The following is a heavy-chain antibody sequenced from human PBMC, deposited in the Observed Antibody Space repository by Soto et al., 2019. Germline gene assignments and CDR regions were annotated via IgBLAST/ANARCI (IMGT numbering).Heavy chain of an antibody. Sequence: EVQLLESGGGLVQPGGSLRLSCAASGFTFSSYAMSWVRQAPGKGLEWVSTVSGNGGTTYYADSVKGRFTISRDNSRNTLYLQMNSLRAQDTAIYYCAKEKAVPGGADAFDVWGQGTMVTVSS. D-gene: IGHD6-19*01. CDR3: AKEKAVPGGADAFDV. V-gene: IGHV3-23*01. CDR2: VSGNGGTT. CDR1: GFTFSSYA. J-gene: IGHJ3*01.